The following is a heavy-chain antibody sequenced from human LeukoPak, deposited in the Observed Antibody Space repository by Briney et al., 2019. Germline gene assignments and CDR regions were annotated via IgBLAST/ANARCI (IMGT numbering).Heavy chain of an antibody. CDR3: ARDRGSGDDNWFDP. V-gene: IGHV4-59*01. CDR2: RYYSGST. Sequence: PSETLSLTCTVSGASISSYYWSWIRQPPGKGLEWIGYRYYSGSTNYNPSLKSRVTISVDTSKNQVSRKLSSVTAADTAVYYCARDRGSGDDNWFDPWGQGTLVTVSS. J-gene: IGHJ5*02. CDR1: GASISSYY. D-gene: IGHD3-10*01.